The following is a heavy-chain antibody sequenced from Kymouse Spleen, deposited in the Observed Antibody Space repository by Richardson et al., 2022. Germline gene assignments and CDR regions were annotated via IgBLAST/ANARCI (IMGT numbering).Heavy chain of an antibody. CDR1: GFTFDDYA. Sequence: EVQLVESGGGLVQPGRSLRLSCAASGFTFDDYAMHWVRQAPGKGLEWVSGISWNSGSIGYADSVKGRFTISRDNAKNSLYLQMNSLRAEDTALYYCAKDIGRPPWAAAGTNYYYYYGMDVWGQGTTVTVSS. CDR2: ISWNSGSI. CDR3: AKDIGRPPWAAAGTNYYYYYGMDV. V-gene: IGHV3-9*01. J-gene: IGHJ6*02. D-gene: IGHD6-13*01.